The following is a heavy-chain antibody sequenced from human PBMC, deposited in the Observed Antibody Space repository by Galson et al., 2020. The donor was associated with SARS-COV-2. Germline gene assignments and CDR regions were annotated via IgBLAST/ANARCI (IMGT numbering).Heavy chain of an antibody. CDR3: ARGGNLQTTAGHWFDP. CDR1: GGSISSGGYY. Sequence: SETLSLTCTVSGGSISSGGYYWSWIRQHPGKGLEWIGYIYYSGSTYYNPSLKSRVTISVDTSKNQFSLKLSSVTAADTAVYYCARGGNLQTTAGHWFDPWGQGTLVTVSS. D-gene: IGHD4-17*01. CDR2: IYYSGST. J-gene: IGHJ5*02. V-gene: IGHV4-31*03.